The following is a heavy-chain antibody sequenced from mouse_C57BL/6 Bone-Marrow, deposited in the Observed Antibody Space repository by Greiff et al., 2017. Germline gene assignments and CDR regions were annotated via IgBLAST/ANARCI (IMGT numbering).Heavy chain of an antibody. CDR1: GYTFTDYY. V-gene: IGHV1-76*01. Sequence: QVQLQQSGAELVRPGASVKLSCKASGYTFTDYYINWVKQRPGQGLEWIARIYPGSGNTYYNEKFKGKATLTAEKSSSTAYMQLSSLTSEDSAVYFCARGNYYGSSYRWYVEVWGTGTTVTVAS. CDR2: IYPGSGNT. CDR3: ARGNYYGSSYRWYVEV. J-gene: IGHJ1*03. D-gene: IGHD1-1*01.